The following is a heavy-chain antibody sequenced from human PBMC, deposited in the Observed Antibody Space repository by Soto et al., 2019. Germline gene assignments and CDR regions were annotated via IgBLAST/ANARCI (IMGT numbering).Heavy chain of an antibody. V-gene: IGHV1-69*12. CDR2: IMPIFRTP. D-gene: IGHD1-1*01. CDR1: GGTFRNSA. J-gene: IGHJ6*02. Sequence: QVQLEQSGAEVKKPGSSVKVSCKASGGTFRNSAISWVRQAPGQGLEWMGGIMPIFRTPDYSQKFQGRVTITADESTSTAYMELSGLRSGDTAVYYCARDNDRPQLGGNYYYILDVWGQGTTVTVSS. CDR3: ARDNDRPQLGGNYYYILDV.